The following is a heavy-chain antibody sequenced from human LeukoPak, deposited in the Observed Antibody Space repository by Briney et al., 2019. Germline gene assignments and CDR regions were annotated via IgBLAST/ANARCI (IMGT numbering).Heavy chain of an antibody. V-gene: IGHV3-23*01. CDR1: GFPFSSYA. Sequence: PGASLRLSCAASGFPFSSYAMSWVRQPPVKGLECISTISDSFRITDDADSVKGRFTISRDNSKNTLYLQMNTLRAEDTAVYYCARSVRRRLTGSEFDYWGQGTLVTVSS. J-gene: IGHJ4*02. CDR3: ARSVRRRLTGSEFDY. D-gene: IGHD3-9*01. CDR2: ISDSFRIT.